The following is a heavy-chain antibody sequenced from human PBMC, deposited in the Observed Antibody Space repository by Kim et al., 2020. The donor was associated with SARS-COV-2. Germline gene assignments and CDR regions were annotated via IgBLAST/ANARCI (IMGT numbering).Heavy chain of an antibody. V-gene: IGHV4-39*01. D-gene: IGHD3-10*01. CDR3: ARQAHYYGSGSYYNRPPDGFDY. CDR1: GGSISSSSYY. J-gene: IGHJ4*02. CDR2: IYYSGST. Sequence: SETLSLTCTVSGGSISSSSYYWGWIRQPPGKGLEWIGSIYYSGSTYYNPSLKSRVTISVDTSKNQFSLKPSSVTAADTAVYYCARQAHYYGSGSYYNRPPDGFDYWGQGTLVTVSS.